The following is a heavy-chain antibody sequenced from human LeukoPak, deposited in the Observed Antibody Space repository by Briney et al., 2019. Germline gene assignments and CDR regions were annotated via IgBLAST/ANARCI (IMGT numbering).Heavy chain of an antibody. CDR1: GGSFSGYY. Sequence: NPSETLSLTCAVYGGSFSGYYWSWIRQPPGKGLEWIGYIYYSGSTNYNPSLKSRVTISVDTSKNQFSLKLSSVTAADTAVYYCXXLXGSSYDFWSGYRYYGMDVWGQGTTVTVSS. CDR3: XXLXGSSYDFWSGYRYYGMDV. J-gene: IGHJ6*02. V-gene: IGHV4-59*08. D-gene: IGHD3-3*01. CDR2: IYYSGST.